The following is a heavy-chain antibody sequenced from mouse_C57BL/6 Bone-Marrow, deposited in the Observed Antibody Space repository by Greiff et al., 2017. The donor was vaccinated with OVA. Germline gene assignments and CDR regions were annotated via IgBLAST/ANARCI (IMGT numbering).Heavy chain of an antibody. V-gene: IGHV5-17*01. CDR1: GFTFSEYG. D-gene: IGHD2-12*01. CDR3: ARSRRYWYFDV. CDR2: ISSGSSTI. J-gene: IGHJ1*03. Sequence: EVHLVESGGGLVKPGGSLKLSCAASGFTFSEYGMHWVRQAPEKGLEWVAYISSGSSTIYYADTVKGRFTISRDNAKNTLFLQMTSLRSEDTAMYYCARSRRYWYFDVWGTGTTVTVSA.